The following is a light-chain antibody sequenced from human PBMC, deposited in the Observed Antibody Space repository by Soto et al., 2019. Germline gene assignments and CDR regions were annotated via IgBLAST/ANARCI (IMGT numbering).Light chain of an antibody. CDR3: QQLSTYPST. Sequence: DIQMTQSPSTLSASVGDRVTVTCRASQSIDNWLAWYQQKPGKAPKLLTYAASSLQSGVPSRFSGSGSGTDFTLTISSLQAEDFATYYCQQLSTYPSTFGGGTKVDNK. CDR1: QSIDNW. CDR2: AAS. V-gene: IGKV1-5*01. J-gene: IGKJ4*01.